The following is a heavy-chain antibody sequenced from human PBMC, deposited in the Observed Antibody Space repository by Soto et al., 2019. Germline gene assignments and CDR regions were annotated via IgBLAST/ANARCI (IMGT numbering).Heavy chain of an antibody. CDR1: GYIFTDYA. D-gene: IGHD3-22*01. CDR2: INTVNSDT. Sequence: QVQLVQSGADVRKPGASIKISCEASGYIFTDYAIHWLRQAPGQRLEWMGWINTVNSDTRFSQKLQGRVTISSDTYANTAYMELSSLRSEDTAVYYCAREKLLDGSDRSGYCYELWGQGTQVTVSS. J-gene: IGHJ4*02. CDR3: AREKLLDGSDRSGYCYEL. V-gene: IGHV1-3*04.